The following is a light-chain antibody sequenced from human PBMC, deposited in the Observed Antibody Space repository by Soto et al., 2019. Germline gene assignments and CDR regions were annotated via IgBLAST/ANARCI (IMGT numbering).Light chain of an antibody. CDR3: MQALQTPIT. CDR2: LGS. Sequence: DIVMTQSPLSLPVTPGEPASISCRSSQSLLHSNGYNYLDWYLQKPGQSPQLLIYLGSNRASGVPERFSASGSGTDFTLKISRVEAEDVGVYYFMQALQTPITFGQGTRLEIK. J-gene: IGKJ5*01. V-gene: IGKV2-28*01. CDR1: QSLLHSNGYNY.